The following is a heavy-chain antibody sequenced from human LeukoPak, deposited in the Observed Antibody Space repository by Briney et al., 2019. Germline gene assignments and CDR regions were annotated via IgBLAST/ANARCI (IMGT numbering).Heavy chain of an antibody. CDR2: IYYSGST. V-gene: IGHV4-31*03. CDR1: GGSISSGDYY. Sequence: SETLSLTCTVSGGSISSGDYYWSWIRQHPGKGLEWIGYIYYSGSTYYNPSLKSRVTISVDTSKNQFSLKLSSVTAADTAVYYCARDRSYYDSSGYPYRAFDIWGQGTMVTVSS. J-gene: IGHJ3*02. D-gene: IGHD3-22*01. CDR3: ARDRSYYDSSGYPYRAFDI.